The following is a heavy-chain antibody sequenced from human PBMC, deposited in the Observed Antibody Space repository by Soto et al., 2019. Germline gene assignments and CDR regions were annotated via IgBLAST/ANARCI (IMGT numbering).Heavy chain of an antibody. CDR1: GYTFTGYY. V-gene: IGHV1-2*06. D-gene: IGHD6-6*01. CDR2: INPDSGDT. J-gene: IGHJ5*02. Sequence: GASVKVSCKASGYTFTGYYMHWVRQAPGQGLEWMGRINPDSGDTIYAQKFQGRVTMTRDTSISTAYMELSRLRSDDTAVYYCARPYTSSTNWFDPWGQGTLVTVSS. CDR3: ARPYTSSTNWFDP.